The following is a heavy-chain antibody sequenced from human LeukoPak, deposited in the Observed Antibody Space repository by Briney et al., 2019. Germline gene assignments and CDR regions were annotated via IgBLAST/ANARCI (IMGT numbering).Heavy chain of an antibody. CDR1: GGSISSSSYY. J-gene: IGHJ3*02. CDR2: IYYSGST. CDR3: ARGRWWGNVMATRRHDAFDI. D-gene: IGHD5-24*01. Sequence: SETLSLTCTVSGGSISSSSYYWGWIRQPPGKGLEWIGSIYYSGSTYYNPSLKSRVTISVDTSKNQFSLKLSSVTAADTAVYYCARGRWWGNVMATRRHDAFDIWGQGTMVTVSS. V-gene: IGHV4-39*07.